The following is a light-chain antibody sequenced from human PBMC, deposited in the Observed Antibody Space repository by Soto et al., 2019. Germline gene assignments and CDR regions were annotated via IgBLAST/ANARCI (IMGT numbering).Light chain of an antibody. J-gene: IGKJ1*01. Sequence: DIQMTQSPSTLSASVGDRVTITCRASQSISWLAWYQQKPGKAPKLLIYDASTLESGVPSRFSGSGSGTQFALTISSLQPDYFATYYCQQYDSHWTFGQGTKVEIK. CDR2: DAS. CDR1: QSISW. CDR3: QQYDSHWT. V-gene: IGKV1-5*01.